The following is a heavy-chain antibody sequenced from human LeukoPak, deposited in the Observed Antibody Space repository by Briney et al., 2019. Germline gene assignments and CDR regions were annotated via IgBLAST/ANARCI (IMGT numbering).Heavy chain of an antibody. CDR1: GGSISSYD. J-gene: IGHJ4*02. V-gene: IGHV4-59*01. D-gene: IGHD6-13*01. Sequence: SETLSLTCTVSGGSISSYDWSWIRQPPGKGLEWIGYIYYSGSTNYNPSLKSRVTISVDTSKNQFSLKLSSVTAADTAVYYCARTRCSSSWYYLDYWGQGTLVTVSS. CDR3: ARTRCSSSWYYLDY. CDR2: IYYSGST.